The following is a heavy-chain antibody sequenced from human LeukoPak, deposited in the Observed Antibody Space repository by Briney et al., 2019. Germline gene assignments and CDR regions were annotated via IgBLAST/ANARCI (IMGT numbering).Heavy chain of an antibody. J-gene: IGHJ4*02. CDR3: ARDGVARGFDF. Sequence: PSETLSLTCTLSGGSIGRYNWNWIRQAPGKGLEWIGYIHYSGSTNHSSSLKSRVTISVDTSKNQYSLKLNSVTAADTAVYYCARDGVARGFDFWGQGTLVTVSS. D-gene: IGHD3-3*01. V-gene: IGHV4-59*01. CDR2: IHYSGST. CDR1: GGSIGRYN.